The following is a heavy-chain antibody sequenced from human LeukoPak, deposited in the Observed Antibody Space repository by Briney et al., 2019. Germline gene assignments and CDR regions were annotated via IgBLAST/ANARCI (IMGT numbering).Heavy chain of an antibody. J-gene: IGHJ4*02. V-gene: IGHV1-18*01. CDR3: ARVGDDYGDYHFDY. Sequence: ASVKVSCKASGYTFTSYGISWVRQAPGQGLEWMGWISAYNGNTNYAQKLQGRVTMTTDTSTSTAYMELRSLRSDDTAVYYYARVGDDYGDYHFDYWGQGTLVTVSS. CDR2: ISAYNGNT. D-gene: IGHD4-17*01. CDR1: GYTFTSYG.